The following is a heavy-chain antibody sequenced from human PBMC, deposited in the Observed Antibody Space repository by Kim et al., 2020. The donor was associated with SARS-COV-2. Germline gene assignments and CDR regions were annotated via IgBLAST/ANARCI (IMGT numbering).Heavy chain of an antibody. Sequence: SETLSLTCTLSGASVSSANYYWGWIRQPSGKGPEGIGSVYYSGAAYYNPSLKSRVTIHVDTSNNHFSLKLTSVTAADTAVYYCARHGANFDVWSSYFPNCFDPWGQGTLVTVSS. J-gene: IGHJ5*02. CDR2: VYYSGAA. CDR1: GASVSSANYY. D-gene: IGHD3-3*01. V-gene: IGHV4-39*01. CDR3: ARHGANFDVWSSYFPNCFDP.